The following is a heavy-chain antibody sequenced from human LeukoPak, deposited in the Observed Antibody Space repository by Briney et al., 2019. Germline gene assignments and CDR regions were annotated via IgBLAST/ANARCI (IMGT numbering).Heavy chain of an antibody. V-gene: IGHV3-7*01. CDR1: GFTFSNYW. D-gene: IGHD2-2*01. J-gene: IGHJ4*02. CDR3: AREGRDIVVVPAAPNFDY. CDR2: IKEDGSEK. Sequence: PGGSLRLSCAASGFTFSNYWMTWVRQAPGKGLEWVANIKEDGSEKYYVDSVKGRFTISRDNAKNSLYLQMNSLRAEDTALYYCAREGRDIVVVPAAPNFDYWGQGTLVTVSS.